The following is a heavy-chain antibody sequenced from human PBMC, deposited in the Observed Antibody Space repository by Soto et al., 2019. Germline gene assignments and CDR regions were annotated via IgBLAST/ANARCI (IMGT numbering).Heavy chain of an antibody. J-gene: IGHJ4*01. V-gene: IGHV1-18*01. CDR1: GYTFTNYG. D-gene: IGHD6-6*01. CDR3: SRGTSIPASVDY. CDR2: VSAYNGER. Sequence: QVQLVQSGAEVKKPGASVKVSCKASGYTFTNYGINWVRQAPGQGLEWLGWVSAYNGERRYAQRVQTRVIMTTDTPTTTAYMELRSLRSDDTAVYYFSRGTSIPASVDYWGQGNLVTVSS.